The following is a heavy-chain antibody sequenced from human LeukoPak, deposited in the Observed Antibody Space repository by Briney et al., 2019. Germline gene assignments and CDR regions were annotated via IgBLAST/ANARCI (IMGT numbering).Heavy chain of an antibody. V-gene: IGHV4-61*02. Sequence: PSETLSLTCTVSGDSISSGRYYWSWIRQPAGKGLEWIGRIHSSGGTEYYPSLKRRVTISVDTAKNQFSLKLSSVTAADTAVYYCARHKPFLSVSTIFGVAMSYFDYWGQGTLVTVSS. J-gene: IGHJ4*02. D-gene: IGHD3-3*01. CDR1: GDSISSGRYY. CDR2: IHSSGGT. CDR3: ARHKPFLSVSTIFGVAMSYFDY.